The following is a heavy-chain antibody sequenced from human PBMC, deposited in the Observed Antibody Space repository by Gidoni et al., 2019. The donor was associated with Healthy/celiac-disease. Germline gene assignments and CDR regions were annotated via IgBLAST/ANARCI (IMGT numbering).Heavy chain of an antibody. V-gene: IGHV3-30-3*01. Sequence: QVQLVESGGGVVQPGRSLRLSCAASGFTFSSYAMHWFRQAPGKGLEWVAVISYDGSNKYYADSVKGRFTISRDNSKNTLYLQMNSLRAEDTAVYYCARPSSGIVVVPAASYYYGMDVWGQGTTVTVSS. D-gene: IGHD2-2*01. J-gene: IGHJ6*02. CDR1: GFTFSSYA. CDR3: ARPSSGIVVVPAASYYYGMDV. CDR2: ISYDGSNK.